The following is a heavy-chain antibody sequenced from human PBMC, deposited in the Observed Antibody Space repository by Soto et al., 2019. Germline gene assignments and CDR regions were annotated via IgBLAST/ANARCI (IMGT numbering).Heavy chain of an antibody. CDR2: IIPILGIA. V-gene: IGHV1-69*02. J-gene: IGHJ5*02. CDR1: GGTFSSYT. Sequence: QVQLVQSGAEVKKPGSSVKVSCKASGGTFSSYTISWVRQAPGQGLEWMGRIIPILGIANYAQKFQGRVTITADKSTSTAYMELSSMRSEDTAVYYCARNSIAGNWFDPWGQGTLVTVSS. D-gene: IGHD6-13*01. CDR3: ARNSIAGNWFDP.